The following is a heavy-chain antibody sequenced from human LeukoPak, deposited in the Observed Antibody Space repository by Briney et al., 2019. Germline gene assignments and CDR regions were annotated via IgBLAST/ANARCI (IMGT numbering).Heavy chain of an antibody. V-gene: IGHV3-9*01. CDR2: ISWNSGSI. J-gene: IGHJ4*02. D-gene: IGHD3-10*01. CDR1: GFTFDDYA. Sequence: GGSLRLSCAASGFTFDDYAVHWVRQAPGQGLEWVSGISWNSGSIGYADSVKGRFTISRDNAKNALYLQMNSLRAEDTALYYCAKDHGSGSYLVYYFDYWGQGTLVTVSS. CDR3: AKDHGSGSYLVYYFDY.